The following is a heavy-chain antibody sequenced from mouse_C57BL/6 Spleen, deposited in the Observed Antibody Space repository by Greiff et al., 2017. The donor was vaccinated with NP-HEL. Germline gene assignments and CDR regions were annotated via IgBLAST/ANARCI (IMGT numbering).Heavy chain of an antibody. D-gene: IGHD2-2*01. CDR3: AKEGYYWYFDV. V-gene: IGHV2-3*01. J-gene: IGHJ1*03. Sequence: QVQLKESGPGLVAPSGFSLTSYGVSWVRQPPGKGLEWLGVIWGDGSTNYHSALISRLSISKDNSKSQVFLKLNSLQTDDTATYYCAKEGYYWYFDVGGTGTTVTVSS. CDR2: IWGDGST. CDR1: FSLTSYG.